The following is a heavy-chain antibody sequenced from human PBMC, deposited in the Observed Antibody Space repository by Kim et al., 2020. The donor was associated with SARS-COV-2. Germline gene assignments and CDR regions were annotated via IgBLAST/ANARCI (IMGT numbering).Heavy chain of an antibody. D-gene: IGHD6-13*01. CDR3: ARHPRWDGMDV. CDR2: T. V-gene: IGHV4-59*08. J-gene: IGHJ6*02. Sequence: TNYNPSLKSRDTIVVETSKNQCALKMGSVTAAETAVYYCARHPRWDGMDVWGQGTTVTVSS.